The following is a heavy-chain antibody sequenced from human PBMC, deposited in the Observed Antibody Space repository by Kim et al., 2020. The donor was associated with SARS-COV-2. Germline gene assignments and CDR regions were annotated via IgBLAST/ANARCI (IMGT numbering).Heavy chain of an antibody. J-gene: IGHJ3*02. V-gene: IGHV1-2*06. CDR2: INPNSGGT. CDR3: ARDYGGRTEWLSQLSDAFDI. Sequence: ASVKVSCKASGYTFTGYYMHWVRQAPGQGLEWMGRINPNSGGTNYAQKFQGRVTMTRDTSISTAYMELSRLRSDDTAVYYCARDYGGRTEWLSQLSDAFDIWGQGTMVTVSS. D-gene: IGHD3-3*01. CDR1: GYTFTGYY.